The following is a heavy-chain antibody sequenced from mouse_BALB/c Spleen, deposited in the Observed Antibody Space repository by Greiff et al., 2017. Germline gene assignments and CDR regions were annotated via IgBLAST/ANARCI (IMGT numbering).Heavy chain of an antibody. Sequence: EVQLQESGPGLVKPSQSLSLTCSVTGYSITSGYYWNWIRQFPGNKLEWMGYISYDGSNNYNPSLKNRISITRDTSKNQFFLKLNSVTTEDTATYFCAREEQLGFYYFDYWGQGTTLTVSS. CDR1: GYSITSGYY. CDR3: AREEQLGFYYFDY. CDR2: ISYDGSN. J-gene: IGHJ2*01. D-gene: IGHD3-1*01. V-gene: IGHV3-6*02.